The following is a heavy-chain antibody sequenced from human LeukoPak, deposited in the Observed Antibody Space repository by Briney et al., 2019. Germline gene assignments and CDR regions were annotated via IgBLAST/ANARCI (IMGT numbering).Heavy chain of an antibody. CDR1: GFTFSSYS. D-gene: IGHD3-10*01. CDR2: ISGSGGNT. Sequence: GGSLRLSCAASGFTFSSYSMNWVRQAPGKGLEWVSGISGSGGNTYYADSVKGRFTISRDNSKNTLYLQMSSLRAEDTAVYYCAKDRDITMVRGVTFDWGQGTLVTVSS. V-gene: IGHV3-23*01. CDR3: AKDRDITMVRGVTFD. J-gene: IGHJ4*02.